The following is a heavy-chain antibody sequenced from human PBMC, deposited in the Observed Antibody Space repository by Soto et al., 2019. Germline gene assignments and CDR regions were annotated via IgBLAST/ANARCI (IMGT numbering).Heavy chain of an antibody. V-gene: IGHV4-61*01. CDR1: GGSVSSGSYY. J-gene: IGHJ4*02. D-gene: IGHD4-17*01. CDR3: ARWIYGDGFEY. Sequence: QVQLQESGPGLVKPSEPLSLTCTVSGGSVSSGSYYWSWIRQPPGKGLEWIGYIYYSGSTNYNPTLQRRVTMSVDTSKTQCSLKLSSVTAADTAVYYCARWIYGDGFEYWGQGTLVTVSS. CDR2: IYYSGST.